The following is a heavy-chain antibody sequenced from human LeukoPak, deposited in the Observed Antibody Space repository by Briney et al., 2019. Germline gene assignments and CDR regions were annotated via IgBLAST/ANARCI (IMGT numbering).Heavy chain of an antibody. CDR2: IFYSGST. J-gene: IGHJ4*02. CDR3: ARRLMTTVTRFDY. D-gene: IGHD4-17*01. Sequence: SETLSLTCTVSGDSISSGDYYWGLIRQPPGKGLEWIGSIFYSGSTYYNPSLKSRVTISVDTSKNQFSLKLSSVTAADTAVYYCARRLMTTVTRFDYWGQGTLVTVSS. CDR1: GDSISSGDYY. V-gene: IGHV4-39*07.